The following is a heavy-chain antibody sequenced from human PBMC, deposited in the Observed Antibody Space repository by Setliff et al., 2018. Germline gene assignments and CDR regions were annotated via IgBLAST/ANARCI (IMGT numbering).Heavy chain of an antibody. J-gene: IGHJ6*03. Sequence: SVKVSCKASGGTFSGYVISWVREAPGQGLEWMGGIIPMFGTNYAQKFQGRVTITADESTSTAYMELSSLGSEDTAVYYCAGGQPLVRKYYYYMDVWDKGATVTVSS. CDR3: AGGQPLVRKYYYYMDV. V-gene: IGHV1-69*13. D-gene: IGHD3-10*01. CDR1: GGTFSGYV. CDR2: IIPMFGT.